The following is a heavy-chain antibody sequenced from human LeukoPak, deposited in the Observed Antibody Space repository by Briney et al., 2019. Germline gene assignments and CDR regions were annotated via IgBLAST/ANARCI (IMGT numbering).Heavy chain of an antibody. Sequence: PGGSLRLSCAASGFTFSSYWMHWVRQAPGKGLVWVSRINSDGSSTSYAGSVKGRFTISRDNAKNTLYLQMNSLRAEDTAVYYCVWTRGYSGYDCLDYWGQGTLVTVSS. CDR2: INSDGSST. CDR1: GFTFSSYW. D-gene: IGHD5-12*01. V-gene: IGHV3-74*01. CDR3: VWTRGYSGYDCLDY. J-gene: IGHJ4*02.